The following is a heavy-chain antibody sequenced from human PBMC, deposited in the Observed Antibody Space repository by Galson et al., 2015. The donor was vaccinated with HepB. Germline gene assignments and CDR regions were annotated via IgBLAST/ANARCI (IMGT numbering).Heavy chain of an antibody. V-gene: IGHV3-30*02. Sequence: SLRLSCAASGFAFRSHGMHWVRQAPGKGLEWVAFIRNDASYTDYADSVKGRFTISRDSPKNTLYLQMNSLRAEDTAVYYCGKFWEPQPLAYHYGSGSYPAWGQGTLVIVSS. J-gene: IGHJ5*02. CDR1: GFAFRSHG. D-gene: IGHD3-10*01. CDR2: IRNDASYT. CDR3: GKFWEPQPLAYHYGSGSYPA.